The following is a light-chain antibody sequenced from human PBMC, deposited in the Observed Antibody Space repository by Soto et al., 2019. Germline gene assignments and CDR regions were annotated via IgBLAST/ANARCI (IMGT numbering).Light chain of an antibody. CDR1: QSISSW. CDR2: DAS. Sequence: GDRVTITCRARQSISSWLAWYQQKPGKAPKLLIYDASTLESGVPSRFSGSGSGTEFTLTISSLQPDDFAVYYCQQYGGSPRTFGQGTKVDIK. V-gene: IGKV1-5*01. J-gene: IGKJ1*01. CDR3: QQYGGSPRT.